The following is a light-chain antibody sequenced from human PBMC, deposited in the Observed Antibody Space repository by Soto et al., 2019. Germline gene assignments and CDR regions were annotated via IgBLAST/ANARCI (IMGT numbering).Light chain of an antibody. J-gene: IGKJ5*01. V-gene: IGKV3-20*01. Sequence: EIVLTHSPGTLSLCPWEIATLSCRASQSVSSSYLAWYQQKPGQAPRLLIYGASSRATGIPDRFSGSGSGTDFTLTISRLEPEDFAVYYCQQYGSSLITFGQGTRLEIK. CDR2: GAS. CDR3: QQYGSSLIT. CDR1: QSVSSSY.